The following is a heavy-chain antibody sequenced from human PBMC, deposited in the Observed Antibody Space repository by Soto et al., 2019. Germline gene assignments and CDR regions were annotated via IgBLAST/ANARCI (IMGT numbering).Heavy chain of an antibody. CDR1: GFTFSSYE. Sequence: LRLSCAASGFTFSSYEMNWVRQAPGKGLEWVSYISSSGSTIYYADSVKGRFTISRDNAKNSLYLQMNSLRAEDTAVYYCARGGSNYYGMDVWGQGTTVTVSS. J-gene: IGHJ6*02. CDR2: ISSSGSTI. D-gene: IGHD2-15*01. CDR3: ARGGSNYYGMDV. V-gene: IGHV3-48*03.